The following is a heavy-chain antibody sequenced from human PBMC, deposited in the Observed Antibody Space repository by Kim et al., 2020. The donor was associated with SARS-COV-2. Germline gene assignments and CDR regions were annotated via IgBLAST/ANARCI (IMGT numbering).Heavy chain of an antibody. Sequence: AETLSLTCAVYGGSFSGYYWSWIRQPPGKGLEWIGEINHSGRTNYNPSHKSRVTISVDTSKNQFSLKLTSVTAADTAVYYCARRLSNTSGWGSHYCDLWGQGILVTVSS. D-gene: IGHD3-10*01. CDR1: GGSFSGYY. CDR3: ARRLSNTSGWGSHYCDL. V-gene: IGHV4-34*01. J-gene: IGHJ4*02. CDR2: INHSGRT.